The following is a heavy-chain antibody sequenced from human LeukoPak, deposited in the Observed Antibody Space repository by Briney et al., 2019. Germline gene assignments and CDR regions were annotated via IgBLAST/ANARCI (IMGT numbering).Heavy chain of an antibody. Sequence: SVKVSCKASGGTFSSYAISWVRQAPGQGLEWMGGIISIFGTANYAQKFQGRVTITADKSTSTAYMELSSLRSEDTAVYYCARERDEYYYDSSGYFSWGQGTLVTVSS. CDR2: IISIFGTA. J-gene: IGHJ4*02. CDR3: ARERDEYYYDSSGYFS. V-gene: IGHV1-69*06. CDR1: GGTFSSYA. D-gene: IGHD3-22*01.